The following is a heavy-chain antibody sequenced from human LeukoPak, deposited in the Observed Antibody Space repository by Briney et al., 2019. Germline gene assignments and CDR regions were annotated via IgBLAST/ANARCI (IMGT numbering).Heavy chain of an antibody. Sequence: SETLPLTCTVSGGSISSSSYSWVWIRQPPGKGLEWIGNFFYNGSTYYNPSLKSRVTISADSSKNQFSLKLSSVTAADTAGYYCARHMEGSLFYYGMEVWGQGTPDTVSS. D-gene: IGHD2-15*01. V-gene: IGHV4-39*01. CDR3: ARHMEGSLFYYGMEV. CDR1: GGSISSSSYS. CDR2: FFYNGST. J-gene: IGHJ6*02.